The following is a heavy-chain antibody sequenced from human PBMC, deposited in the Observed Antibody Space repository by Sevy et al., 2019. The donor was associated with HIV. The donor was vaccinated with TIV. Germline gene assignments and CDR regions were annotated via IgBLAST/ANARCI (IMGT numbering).Heavy chain of an antibody. V-gene: IGHV3-23*01. CDR3: ARKWWTTHHDF. CDR2: LSFGCGKI. D-gene: IGHD2-15*01. Sequence: GGSLRLSCAASGLAFYDYSMSWIRQAPGKGLGWVATLSFGCGKINYADSVKGRFTITRNNSKNSFYLQMDNLRVEDTDLYYCARKWWTTHHDFWGQGTRVTVSS. CDR1: GLAFYDYS. J-gene: IGHJ4*02.